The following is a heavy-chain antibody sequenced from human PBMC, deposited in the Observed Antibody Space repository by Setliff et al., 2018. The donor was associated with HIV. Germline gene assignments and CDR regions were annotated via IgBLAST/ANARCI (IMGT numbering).Heavy chain of an antibody. D-gene: IGHD6-19*01. V-gene: IGHV4-31*03. J-gene: IGHJ4*02. CDR2: IHSSGTT. Sequence: LSLTCTVSGSPLNSGGFYWNWIRQKPGKGLEWIGYIHSSGTTFFNQSLNGRVAMSMDTSKSLFILELTSVTAADAALYFCSRGLAGPSNGWPPFLGDFWGQGSLVTVSS. CDR1: GSPLNSGGFY. CDR3: SRGLAGPSNGWPPFLGDF.